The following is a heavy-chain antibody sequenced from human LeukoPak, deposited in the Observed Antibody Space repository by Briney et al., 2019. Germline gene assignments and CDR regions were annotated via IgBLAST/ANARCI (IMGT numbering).Heavy chain of an antibody. CDR3: ARIIAASQDVFDV. V-gene: IGHV4-38-2*02. CDR2: IYYSGST. CDR1: GYTISSGYQ. Sequence: PSETLSLTCTISGYTISSGYQWGWIRQPPGKGLEWIGNIYYSGSTYYNSSLKSRLTMSVDRSNNQFSLNLSSVTAADTAVYYCARIIAASQDVFDVWGQGTMVTVSS. D-gene: IGHD6-6*01. J-gene: IGHJ3*01.